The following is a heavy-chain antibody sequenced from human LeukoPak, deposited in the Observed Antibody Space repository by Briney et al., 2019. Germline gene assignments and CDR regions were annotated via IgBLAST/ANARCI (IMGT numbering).Heavy chain of an antibody. V-gene: IGHV4-61*03. Sequence: SETLSLTCTVSGGSISSGSYYWGWIRQPPGKGLEWIGYIDHTGSTNYDPSLNSRVTISRDTSTNHFSLKLSSVTAADTAVYFCARGRVSSSSWQSVYYYYLYMDVWGKGSTVTVSS. CDR1: GGSISSGSYY. J-gene: IGHJ6*03. CDR2: IDHTGST. CDR3: ARGRVSSSSWQSVYYYYLYMDV. D-gene: IGHD6-13*01.